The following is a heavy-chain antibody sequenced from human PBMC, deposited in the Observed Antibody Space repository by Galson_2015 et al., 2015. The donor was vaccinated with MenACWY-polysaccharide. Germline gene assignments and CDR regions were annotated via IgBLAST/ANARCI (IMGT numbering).Heavy chain of an antibody. CDR2: IYYTGST. V-gene: IGHV4-30-4*01. D-gene: IGHD3-3*02. CDR1: GGSISSGDFY. J-gene: IGHJ5*02. Sequence: TLSLTCTVSGGSISSGDFYWSWIRQPPGMGLEWMAYIYYTGSTNYNPSLKSRATISVDTSQNHFPLNLTSVTAADTALYYCVRHPIYGGPFDPWGQGTLVIVSS. CDR3: VRHPIYGGPFDP.